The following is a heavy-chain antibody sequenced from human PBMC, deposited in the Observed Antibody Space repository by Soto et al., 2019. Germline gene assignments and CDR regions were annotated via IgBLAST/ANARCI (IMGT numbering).Heavy chain of an antibody. J-gene: IGHJ4*02. CDR1: GFTFSDYY. CDR3: ARGSGDSPY. V-gene: IGHV3-11*06. Sequence: QVQLVESGGGLVKPGGSLRLSCAASGFTFSDYYMSWTRQAPGKGLEWVSYISSSSTYTNYADSVKGRFTISRDNAKNSLYLPKDSPRGGDPAVFFRARGSGDSPYWGQGTLVTVSS. CDR2: ISSSSTYT. D-gene: IGHD3-10*01.